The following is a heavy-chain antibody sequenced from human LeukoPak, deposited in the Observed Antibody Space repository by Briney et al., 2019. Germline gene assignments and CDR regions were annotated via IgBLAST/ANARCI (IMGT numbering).Heavy chain of an antibody. CDR1: GGSISSSSYY. D-gene: IGHD6-13*01. Sequence: SETLSLTCTVSGGSISSSSYYWGWIRQPPGKGLEWIGSIYYSGSTYYNPSLKSRVTISVDTSKNQFSLKLSSVTAADTAVYYCARGVRGQQLVYYYYYYMDVWGKGTTVTVSS. V-gene: IGHV4-39*07. CDR2: IYYSGST. J-gene: IGHJ6*03. CDR3: ARGVRGQQLVYYYYYYMDV.